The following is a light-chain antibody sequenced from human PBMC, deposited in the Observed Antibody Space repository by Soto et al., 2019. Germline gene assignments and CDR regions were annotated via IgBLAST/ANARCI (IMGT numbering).Light chain of an antibody. Sequence: DIQLPQSQSSLSASVGDRATIPCRASRSVRSWLAWYQQKPGRAPKVLIYRASSRESGIPARFSGSGSGTEFTLTISSLQPDDSATYYCQRYNTYPLTFGGGTKVDIK. CDR3: QRYNTYPLT. J-gene: IGKJ4*01. CDR2: RAS. V-gene: IGKV1-5*03. CDR1: RSVRSW.